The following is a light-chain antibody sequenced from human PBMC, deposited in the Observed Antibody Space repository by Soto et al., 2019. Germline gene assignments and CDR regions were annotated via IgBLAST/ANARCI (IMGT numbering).Light chain of an antibody. Sequence: EIVLTQSPATLSLSPGERATLSCRASQSVSSYLAWYQQKPGQAPRLLIYDASNRATGIPARFGGSGSGTDFTLTISCLEPEDFAIYYGQQRSNWLTFGGGTKVEIK. CDR1: QSVSSY. CDR3: QQRSNWLT. V-gene: IGKV3-11*01. CDR2: DAS. J-gene: IGKJ4*01.